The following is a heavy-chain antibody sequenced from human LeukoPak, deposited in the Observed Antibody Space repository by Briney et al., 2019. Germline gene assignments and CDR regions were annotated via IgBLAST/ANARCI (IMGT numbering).Heavy chain of an antibody. CDR1: GGSISSYY. V-gene: IGHV4-59*01. CDR2: IYYSGST. D-gene: IGHD3-10*01. J-gene: IGHJ5*02. Sequence: SETLSLTCTVSGGSISSYYWSWIRQPPGKGLEWIGHIYYSGSTNYNPSLKSRVTISVDTSKNQFSLKLSSVTAADTAVYYCARDFMAQFDPWGQGTLVTVSS. CDR3: ARDFMAQFDP.